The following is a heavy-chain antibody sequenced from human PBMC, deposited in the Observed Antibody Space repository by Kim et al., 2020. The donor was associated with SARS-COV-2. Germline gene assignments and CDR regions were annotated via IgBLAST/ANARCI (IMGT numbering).Heavy chain of an antibody. V-gene: IGHV1-2*02. J-gene: IGHJ3*02. Sequence: ASVKVSCKASGYTFTGYYMHWVRQAPGQGLEWMGWINPNSGGTNYAQKFQGRVTMTRDTSISTAYMELSRLRSDDTAVYYCASGMQLWLRGSTSDAFDMGAKGQWSPSLQ. CDR1: GYTFTGYY. CDR2: INPNSGGT. CDR3: ASGMQLWLRGSTSDAFDM. D-gene: IGHD5-18*01.